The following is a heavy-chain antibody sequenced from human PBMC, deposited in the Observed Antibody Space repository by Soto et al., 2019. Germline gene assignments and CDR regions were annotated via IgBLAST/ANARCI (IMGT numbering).Heavy chain of an antibody. CDR1: GVSISSGGYY. J-gene: IGHJ5*02. CDR2: IYYSGST. V-gene: IGHV4-31*03. D-gene: IGHD6-13*01. Sequence: QVQLQESGPGLVKPSQTLSLTCTVSGVSISSGGYYWSWIRQHPGKGLEWIGYIYYSGSTYYNPSLKSRVTISVDTSKNQFSLKLSSVTAADTAVYYCARVYSSSWDGPEGNWFDPWGQGTLVTVSS. CDR3: ARVYSSSWDGPEGNWFDP.